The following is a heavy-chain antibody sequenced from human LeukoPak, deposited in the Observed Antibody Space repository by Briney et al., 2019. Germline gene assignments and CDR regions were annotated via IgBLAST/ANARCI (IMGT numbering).Heavy chain of an antibody. J-gene: IGHJ4*02. CDR1: GFTFSDYY. CDR2: ISYDGSNK. CDR3: ARDRYKPTPSYFDY. D-gene: IGHD2-15*01. Sequence: GRSLRLSCAASGFTFSDYYMSWIRQAPGKGLEWVAVISYDGSNKYYADSVKGRFTISRDNSKNTLYLQMNSLRAEDTAVYYCARDRYKPTPSYFDYWGQGTLVTVSS. V-gene: IGHV3-30-3*01.